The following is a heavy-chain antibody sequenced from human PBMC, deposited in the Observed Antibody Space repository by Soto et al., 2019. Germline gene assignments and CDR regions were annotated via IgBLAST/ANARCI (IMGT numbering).Heavy chain of an antibody. Sequence: PSETLSLTCTVSGGSISSSSYYWGWIRQPPGKGLEWIGSIYYSGSTYYNPSLKSRVTISVDTSKNQFSLKLSSVTAADTAVYYCARQSVTTTEYYYYGMDVWGQGTTVTVSS. V-gene: IGHV4-39*01. CDR1: GGSISSSSYY. D-gene: IGHD4-4*01. J-gene: IGHJ6*02. CDR2: IYYSGST. CDR3: ARQSVTTTEYYYYGMDV.